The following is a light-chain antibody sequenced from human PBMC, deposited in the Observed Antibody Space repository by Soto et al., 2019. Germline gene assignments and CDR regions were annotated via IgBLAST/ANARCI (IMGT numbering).Light chain of an antibody. CDR3: SSFTSRSTFNYL. CDR1: SSDVGAYNY. Sequence: QSALTQPASVSGSPGQSITISCTGTSSDVGAYNYVSWYQQYPGTAPKVMIYEVSSRPSGVSHRFSGSKSGNTASLTISGLQPEDEADYYCSSFTSRSTFNYLFGTGTKLTVL. J-gene: IGLJ1*01. V-gene: IGLV2-14*01. CDR2: EVS.